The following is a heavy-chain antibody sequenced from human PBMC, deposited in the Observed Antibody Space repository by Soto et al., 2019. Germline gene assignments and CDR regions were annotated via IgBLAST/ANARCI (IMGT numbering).Heavy chain of an antibody. J-gene: IGHJ4*02. CDR2: IYYSGST. Sequence: SETLSLTCTVSGGSISSYYLSWIRQPPGKGLEWIGYIYYSGSTNYNPSLKSRVTISVDTSKNQFSLKLSSVTAADTAVYYCARDGGLWFGELLTYFDYWGQGTLVTVSS. CDR3: ARDGGLWFGELLTYFDY. CDR1: GGSISSYY. V-gene: IGHV4-59*01. D-gene: IGHD3-10*01.